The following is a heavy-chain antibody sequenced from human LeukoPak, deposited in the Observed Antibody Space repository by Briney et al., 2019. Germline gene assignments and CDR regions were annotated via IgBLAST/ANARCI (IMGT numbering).Heavy chain of an antibody. D-gene: IGHD3-22*01. CDR1: GGTFSSYA. V-gene: IGHV1-69*05. CDR2: IIPIFGTA. Sequence: GASVKVSCKASGGTFSSYAISWVRQAPGQGLEWMGGIIPIFGTANYAQKFQGRVTITTDESTSTAYMELSSLRSEDTAVYYCARDMRYYYDSSGYYDTPSFDYWGQGTLVTVSS. J-gene: IGHJ4*02. CDR3: ARDMRYYYDSSGYYDTPSFDY.